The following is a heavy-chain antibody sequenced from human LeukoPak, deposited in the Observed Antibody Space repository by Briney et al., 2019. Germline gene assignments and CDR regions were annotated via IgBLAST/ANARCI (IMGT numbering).Heavy chain of an antibody. Sequence: GGSLRLSCTASGFTFGNYDMSWVRQAPGKGLEWVGFIRSKAYGRTTEYAASVKGRFTISRDDSKSIAYVQMNSLKTEDTAVYYCTRVVSGWQDLHDYWGQGTLVTVSS. J-gene: IGHJ4*02. CDR1: GFTFGNYD. CDR2: IRSKAYGRTT. CDR3: TRVVSGWQDLHDY. V-gene: IGHV3-49*04. D-gene: IGHD6-19*01.